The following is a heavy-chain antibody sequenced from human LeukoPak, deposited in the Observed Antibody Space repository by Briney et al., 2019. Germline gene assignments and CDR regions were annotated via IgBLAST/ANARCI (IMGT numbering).Heavy chain of an antibody. CDR3: ARCRQQWLVEGNDAFDI. CDR1: GYSFTSYW. J-gene: IGHJ3*02. Sequence: GESLKISCKGSGYSFTSYWIGWVRQMPGKGLEWMGIIYSGDSDTRYSPSFQGQVTISADKSISTAYLQWSSLKASDTAMYYCARCRQQWLVEGNDAFDIWGQGTMVTVSS. CDR2: IYSGDSDT. D-gene: IGHD6-19*01. V-gene: IGHV5-51*01.